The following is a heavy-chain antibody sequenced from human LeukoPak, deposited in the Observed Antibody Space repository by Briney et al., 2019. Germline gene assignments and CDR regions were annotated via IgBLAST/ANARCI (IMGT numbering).Heavy chain of an antibody. CDR3: ARGEYYYDSSGYYYFDY. CDR1: GGTFSSYA. D-gene: IGHD3-22*01. V-gene: IGHV1-69*04. CDR2: IIPILGIA. Sequence: SVKVSCRASGGTFSSYAISWVRQAPGQGLEWMGRIIPILGIANYAQKFQGRVTITADKSTSTAYMELRSLGSDDTAVYYCARGEYYYDSSGYYYFDYWGQGTLVTVSS. J-gene: IGHJ4*02.